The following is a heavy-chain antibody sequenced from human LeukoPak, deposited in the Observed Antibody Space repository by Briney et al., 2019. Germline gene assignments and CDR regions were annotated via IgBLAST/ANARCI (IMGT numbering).Heavy chain of an antibody. CDR2: IYPGDPVT. CDR3: ARYLGYGGATQKYYFDS. CDR1: GYSFTSNW. Sequence: GESLKISCKVSGYSFTSNWVGWVRQMPGKGLEWMGIIYPGDPVTRYSPSFQGQVTFSADKSISTAYLQWSSLKASDTAMYYCARYLGYGGATQKYYFDSWGQGTLVTVSS. V-gene: IGHV5-51*01. D-gene: IGHD4-23*01. J-gene: IGHJ4*02.